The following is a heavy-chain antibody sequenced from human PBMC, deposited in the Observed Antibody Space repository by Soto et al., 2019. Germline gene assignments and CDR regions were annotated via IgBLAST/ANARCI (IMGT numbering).Heavy chain of an antibody. CDR1: GDSISSGDYY. CDR2: IYYSGST. Sequence: LSLTCTVSGDSISSGDYYWSWIRQPPGKGLEWIGYIYYSGSTYYNPSLKSRVTISVDTSKNQFSLKLSSVTAADTAVYYCARGGYAGDWFDPWGQGTLVTVSS. D-gene: IGHD2-8*01. J-gene: IGHJ5*02. CDR3: ARGGYAGDWFDP. V-gene: IGHV4-30-4*01.